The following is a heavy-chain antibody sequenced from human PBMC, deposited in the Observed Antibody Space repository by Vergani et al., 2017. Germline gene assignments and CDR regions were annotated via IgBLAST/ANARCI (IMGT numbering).Heavy chain of an antibody. Sequence: QVQLVQSGAEVKKPGSSVKVSCKASGGTFSSYAISWVRQAPGQGLEWMGWINTNNGNPTYAQGFPGRFAFSLDPSVSTAYLQLSSLKAEDTAVYYCARDHESSGWSNQPPFDYWGQGTLVTVSS. CDR1: GGTFSSYA. CDR3: ARDHESSGWSNQPPFDY. V-gene: IGHV7-4-1*02. J-gene: IGHJ4*02. CDR2: INTNNGNP. D-gene: IGHD6-19*01.